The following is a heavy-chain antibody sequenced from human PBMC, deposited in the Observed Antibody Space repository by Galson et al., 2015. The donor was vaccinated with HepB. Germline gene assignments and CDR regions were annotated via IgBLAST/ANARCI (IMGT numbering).Heavy chain of an antibody. CDR3: ARDYYYDSSGYYYYYGMDV. J-gene: IGHJ6*02. D-gene: IGHD3-22*01. Sequence: SVKVSCKASGYTFTTYATHWVRQAPGQRLEWMGWINTGNGNTKYSQKFQGRVTISRDTSANTAYMELSSLRSEDTAVYYCARDYYYDSSGYYYYYGMDVWGQGTTVTVSS. CDR1: GYTFTTYA. V-gene: IGHV1-3*04. CDR2: INTGNGNT.